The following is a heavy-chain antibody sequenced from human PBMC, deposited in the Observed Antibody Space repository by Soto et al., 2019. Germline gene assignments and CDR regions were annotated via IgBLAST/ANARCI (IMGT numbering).Heavy chain of an antibody. CDR2: ISPYNGDT. D-gene: IGHD1-26*01. J-gene: IGHJ6*02. CDR3: AREVGHMDV. CDR1: GYTFTTYG. Sequence: ASVKVSCKAAGYTFTTYGINWVRQAPGQGLEWMGWISPYNGDTNYAQKLQGRVTMTTDTSTRTAYMELRSLRSDDTAVYYCAREVGHMDVWGPGTTVTVSS. V-gene: IGHV1-18*04.